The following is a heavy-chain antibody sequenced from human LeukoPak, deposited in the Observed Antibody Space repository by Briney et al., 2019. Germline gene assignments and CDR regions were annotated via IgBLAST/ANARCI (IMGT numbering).Heavy chain of an antibody. Sequence: ASVKVSCKASGYTFIGYYMHWVRQAPGQGLEWMGWINPNTGATKYAEKFQGRVTMTGDTSISTGYMELSSLRSDDTAVYFCARKYDILTGYDNWFDPWGQGTLVTVSS. D-gene: IGHD3-9*01. CDR2: INPNTGAT. CDR1: GYTFIGYY. CDR3: ARKYDILTGYDNWFDP. V-gene: IGHV1-2*02. J-gene: IGHJ5*02.